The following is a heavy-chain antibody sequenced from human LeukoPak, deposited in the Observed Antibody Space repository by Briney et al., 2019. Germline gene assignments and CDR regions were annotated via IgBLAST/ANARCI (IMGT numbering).Heavy chain of an antibody. CDR2: INHSGST. V-gene: IGHV4-34*01. J-gene: IGHJ4*02. D-gene: IGHD2-15*01. CDR1: GGSFSGYY. CDR3: ARQRAYCSGGSCYFPSFDY. Sequence: SETLSLTCAVYGGSFSGYYWSWIRQPPGKGLEWIGEINHSGSTYYNPSLKSRVTISVDTSKNQFSLKLSSVTAADTAVYYCARQRAYCSGGSCYFPSFDYWGQGTLVTVSS.